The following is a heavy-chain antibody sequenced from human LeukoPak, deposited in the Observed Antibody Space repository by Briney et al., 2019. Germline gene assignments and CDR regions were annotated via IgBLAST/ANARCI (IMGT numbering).Heavy chain of an antibody. CDR3: ARAPSTYFYGLGTYSNYFGY. CDR2: ISAYNGNT. CDR1: GYTFTSYG. Sequence: GASVNVSCKASGYTFTSYGISWVRQAPGQGLEGMGWISAYNGNTNYAQTLQGRVTMTTDTSTSTAYMELRSLRSDDTAVYYCARAPSTYFYGLGTYSNYFGYWGQGTLVTVSS. V-gene: IGHV1-18*01. D-gene: IGHD3-10*01. J-gene: IGHJ4*02.